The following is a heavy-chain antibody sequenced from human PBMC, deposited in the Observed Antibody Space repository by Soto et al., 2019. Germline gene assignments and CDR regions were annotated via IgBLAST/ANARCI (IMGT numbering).Heavy chain of an antibody. V-gene: IGHV4-31*03. J-gene: IGHJ3*02. Sequence: SETLSLTCTVSGGSISSGGYYWSWIRQHPGKGLECIGYIYYSGSTYYNPSLKSRVTISVDTSKNQFSLKLSSVTAADTAVYYCARSGLQGDAFDIWGQGTMVTVSS. CDR1: GGSISSGGYY. CDR3: ARSGLQGDAFDI. D-gene: IGHD4-4*01. CDR2: IYYSGST.